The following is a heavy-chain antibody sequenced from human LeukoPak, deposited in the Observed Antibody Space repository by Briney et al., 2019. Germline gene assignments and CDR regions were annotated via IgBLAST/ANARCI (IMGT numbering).Heavy chain of an antibody. V-gene: IGHV3-21*01. CDR3: AGTLYGDYVFDY. D-gene: IGHD4-17*01. Sequence: GGSLRLSCAVSGFTFSSYSMNWVRQAPGKGLEWVSSISSSSSYIYYADSVKGRFTISRDNAKNSLYLQMNSLRAEDTAVYYCAGTLYGDYVFDYWGQGTLVTVYS. CDR2: ISSSSSYI. CDR1: GFTFSSYS. J-gene: IGHJ4*02.